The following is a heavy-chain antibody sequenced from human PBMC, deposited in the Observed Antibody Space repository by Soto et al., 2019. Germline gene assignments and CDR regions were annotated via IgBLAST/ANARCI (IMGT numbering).Heavy chain of an antibody. D-gene: IGHD6-13*01. V-gene: IGHV1-8*01. J-gene: IGHJ6*03. Sequence: ASVKVSCKASGYTLTSYDINWVRQATGQGLEWMGWMNPNSGNTGYAQKFQGRVTMTRNTSISTAYMELSSLRSEDTAVYYCARERETIAAAGIMDYYYYYYMDVWGKGTTVTVSS. CDR1: GYTLTSYD. CDR2: MNPNSGNT. CDR3: ARERETIAAAGIMDYYYYYYMDV.